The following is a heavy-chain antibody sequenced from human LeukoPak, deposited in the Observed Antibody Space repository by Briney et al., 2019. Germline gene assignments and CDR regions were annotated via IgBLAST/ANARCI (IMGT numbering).Heavy chain of an antibody. CDR3: AKDLAVGTTPRVYAFDV. V-gene: IGHV3-9*01. D-gene: IGHD1-26*01. Sequence: GGSLRLSCAASGFTFYDYAMHWVGQVPGKGLEWVGGVNRNSDTIAYGDSVKGRFTISRDNARNSLYLQMNSLRTEDTALYYCAKDLAVGTTPRVYAFDVWGQGTMVTVS. J-gene: IGHJ3*01. CDR2: VNRNSDTI. CDR1: GFTFYDYA.